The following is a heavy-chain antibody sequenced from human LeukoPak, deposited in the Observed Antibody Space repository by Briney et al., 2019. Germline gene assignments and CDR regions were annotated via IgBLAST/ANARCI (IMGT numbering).Heavy chain of an antibody. CDR3: ARHFRRDYSASGASQYYHYIDV. Sequence: SETLSLTCTVSGGSMSYDYWSWIRQTPGMRLEWIGYVYTSGSTRYNPSLKSRVTISVDTSKNHFSLRLRSVTAADTAVYYCARHFRRDYSASGASQYYHYIDVWGKGTTVTVSS. CDR2: VYTSGST. V-gene: IGHV4-4*09. CDR1: GGSMSYDY. J-gene: IGHJ6*03. D-gene: IGHD3-10*01.